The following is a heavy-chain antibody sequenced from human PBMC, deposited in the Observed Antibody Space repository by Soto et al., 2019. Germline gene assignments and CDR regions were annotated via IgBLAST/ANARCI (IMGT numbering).Heavy chain of an antibody. CDR1: GFTFSGIA. CDR3: AKPSGFTRSALDS. D-gene: IGHD3-10*01. V-gene: IGHV3-30*18. Sequence: QVQLVESGGGVVRPGTSLTLACAASGFTFSGIAMHWVRQAPGKGLEWVAVVSYDATNKFYGESVKGRFTVSRDNSKHTLYLHITSLSPEDTYTSYCAKPSGFTRSALDSWGQGRLVIVSS. CDR2: VSYDATNK. J-gene: IGHJ5*02.